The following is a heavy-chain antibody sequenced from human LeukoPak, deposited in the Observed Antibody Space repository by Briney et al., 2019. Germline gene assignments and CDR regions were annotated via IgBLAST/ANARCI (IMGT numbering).Heavy chain of an antibody. CDR2: SSSSSSYI. Sequence: PGGSLRLSCAASGFTFSSYSMNWVRQAPGKGLEWVSSSSSSSSYIYYADSVKGRFTISRDNAKNSLYLQMNSLRAEDTAVYYXAXXXXXXXWFDPWGQGTLVTVSS. V-gene: IGHV3-21*01. J-gene: IGHJ5*02. CDR1: GFTFSSYS. CDR3: AXXXXXXXWFDP.